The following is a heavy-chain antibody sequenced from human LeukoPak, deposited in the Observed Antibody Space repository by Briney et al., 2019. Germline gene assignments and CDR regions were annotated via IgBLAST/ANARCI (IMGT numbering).Heavy chain of an antibody. Sequence: SVKVSCKASGGTFSSYAISWVRQAPGQGLEWMGGIIPIFGTANYAQKFQGRVTITADESTSTAYMELSGLRSEDTAVYYCARAEVVPAVRYYYYYMDVWGKGTTVTVSS. D-gene: IGHD2-2*01. J-gene: IGHJ6*03. CDR2: IIPIFGTA. CDR1: GGTFSSYA. CDR3: ARAEVVPAVRYYYYYMDV. V-gene: IGHV1-69*13.